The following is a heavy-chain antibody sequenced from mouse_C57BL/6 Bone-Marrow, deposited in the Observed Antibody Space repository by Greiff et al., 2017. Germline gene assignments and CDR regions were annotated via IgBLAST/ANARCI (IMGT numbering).Heavy chain of an antibody. CDR1: GYAFTNYL. J-gene: IGHJ3*01. CDR3: VIYDDYSFAY. V-gene: IGHV1-54*01. D-gene: IGHD2-3*01. Sequence: VQLQQSGAELVRPGTSVKVSCKASGYAFTNYLIEWVKQRPGQGLEWIGVINPGSGGTNYNEKFKGKATLTADKSSSTAYMQLSSLTSEDSAVYFCVIYDDYSFAYWGQGTLVTVSA. CDR2: INPGSGGT.